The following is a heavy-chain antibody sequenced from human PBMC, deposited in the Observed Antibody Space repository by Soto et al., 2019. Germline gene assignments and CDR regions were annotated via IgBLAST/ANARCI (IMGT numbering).Heavy chain of an antibody. CDR1: GFTFSNYA. V-gene: IGHV3-23*01. Sequence: SGGSLRLSCEASGFTFSNYAMSWVRQAPGKGLEWVSAISGSGGSTYYADSVKGRFTISRDNSKNTLYLQMNSLRAEDTAVYYCAKVYINSGYDPLGYWGQGTLVTVSS. CDR2: ISGSGGST. D-gene: IGHD5-12*01. CDR3: AKVYINSGYDPLGY. J-gene: IGHJ4*02.